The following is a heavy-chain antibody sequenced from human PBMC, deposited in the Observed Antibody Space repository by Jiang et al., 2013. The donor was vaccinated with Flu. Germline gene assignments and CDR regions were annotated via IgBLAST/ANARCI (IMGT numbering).Heavy chain of an antibody. CDR3: TTGRFSGFDP. CDR2: IKSKTDGGTT. Sequence: VQLVESGGGLIQPGGSLRLSCAGSGFTLSNAWMSWVRQAPGKGLEWVGRIKSKTDGGTTDYAAPVKGRFTILRDDSKNTLYLQMNSLKTEDTAVYYCTTGRFSGFDPWGQGTLVTVSS. J-gene: IGHJ5*02. V-gene: IGHV3-15*01. CDR1: GFTLSNAW. D-gene: IGHD3-3*01.